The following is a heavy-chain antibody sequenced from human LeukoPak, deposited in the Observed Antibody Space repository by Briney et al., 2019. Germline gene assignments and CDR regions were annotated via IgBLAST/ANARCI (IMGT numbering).Heavy chain of an antibody. Sequence: GASVKVSCKASGGTFSSYAISWVREAPGQGLEWMRWISAYNGNTNYAQKLQGRVTMTTDTSTSTAYMELRSLRSDDTAVYYCARALYSYGSYWGQGTLVTVSS. D-gene: IGHD5-18*01. V-gene: IGHV1-18*01. CDR2: ISAYNGNT. J-gene: IGHJ4*02. CDR3: ARALYSYGSY. CDR1: GGTFSSYA.